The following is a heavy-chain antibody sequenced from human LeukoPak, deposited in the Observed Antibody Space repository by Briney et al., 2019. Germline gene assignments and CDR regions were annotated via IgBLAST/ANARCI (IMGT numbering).Heavy chain of an antibody. CDR3: ARVRRSRSAIMKANWYFDL. Sequence: TLSLTCTVSGGSISSGGYYWSWIRQHPGKGLEWIGDIYYSGSTYYNPSLKSRVTISVDTSKNQFSLKLSSVTAADTAVYYCARVRRSRSAIMKANWYFDLWGRGTLVTVSS. D-gene: IGHD2-21*02. V-gene: IGHV4-31*03. CDR2: IYYSGST. J-gene: IGHJ2*01. CDR1: GGSISSGGYY.